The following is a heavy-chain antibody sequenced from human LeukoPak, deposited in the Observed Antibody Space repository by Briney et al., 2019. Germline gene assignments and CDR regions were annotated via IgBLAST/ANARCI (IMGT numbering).Heavy chain of an antibody. CDR2: IIPILGIA. CDR1: GGTFSSYA. Sequence: SVKVSCKASGGTFSSYAISWVRQAPGQGLEWMGRIIPILGIANYAQKFQGRVTITADKSTSTAYMELSSLRSEDTAVYYCARDGYYYDSSGYSESDYCGQGNLVSVSS. D-gene: IGHD3-22*01. J-gene: IGHJ4*02. V-gene: IGHV1-69*04. CDR3: ARDGYYYDSSGYSESDY.